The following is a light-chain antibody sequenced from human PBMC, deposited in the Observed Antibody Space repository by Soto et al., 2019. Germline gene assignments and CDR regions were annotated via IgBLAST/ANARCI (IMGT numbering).Light chain of an antibody. J-gene: IGKJ1*01. CDR3: QQSDDTLWT. Sequence: DIQLTQSPSSLSASVGERVSISCRASQRISTYLNWFQQKPGRAPNLLIFTSSTLESGVSSRFSGSGSGTDFTLTISSLQPEDVATYSCQQSDDTLWTFGQGTRV. CDR2: TSS. V-gene: IGKV1-39*01. CDR1: QRISTY.